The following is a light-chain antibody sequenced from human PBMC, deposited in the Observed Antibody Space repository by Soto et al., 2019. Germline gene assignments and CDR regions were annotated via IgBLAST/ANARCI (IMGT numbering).Light chain of an antibody. CDR2: WAS. Sequence: DIVMTQSPDSLAVSLGERATINCKSSQSVLYSSNNKNYLAWYQQKPGQPPKLLIYWASTRESVVPDRFSGSGSGTDFTLTISSLQAEDVAVDYCQQYYSTPWTFGQGTKVEIK. CDR3: QQYYSTPWT. CDR1: QSVLYSSNNKNY. V-gene: IGKV4-1*01. J-gene: IGKJ1*01.